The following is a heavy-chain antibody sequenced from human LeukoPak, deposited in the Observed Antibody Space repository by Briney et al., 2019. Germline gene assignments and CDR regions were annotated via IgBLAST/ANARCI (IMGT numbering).Heavy chain of an antibody. Sequence: GGSLRLSCAASGFTFSSYVMSWVRQAPGKGPEWVSGISGSGHTTYYADSVKGRFTISRDNSKNTLYLQMNSLRAEDAAVYYCARDSSSGGGGVFDYWGQGTLVTVSS. CDR2: ISGSGHTT. J-gene: IGHJ4*02. CDR3: ARDSSSGGGGVFDY. V-gene: IGHV3-23*01. D-gene: IGHD6-6*01. CDR1: GFTFSSYV.